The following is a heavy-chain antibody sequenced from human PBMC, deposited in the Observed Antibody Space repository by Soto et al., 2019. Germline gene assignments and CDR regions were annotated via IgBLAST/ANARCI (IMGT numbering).Heavy chain of an antibody. CDR1: GFTVSRNF. CDR3: AVLSGVVANTGY. V-gene: IGHV3-53*01. Sequence: GGSLRLSCAASGFTVSRNFMSWVRQAPGKGLEWVSVIYSGDNVNYADSVKGRFTISRDNSKNTLYLHMNGLRAEDTALYYCAVLSGVVANTGYWGQGTLVTVSS. J-gene: IGHJ4*02. CDR2: IYSGDNV. D-gene: IGHD3-22*01.